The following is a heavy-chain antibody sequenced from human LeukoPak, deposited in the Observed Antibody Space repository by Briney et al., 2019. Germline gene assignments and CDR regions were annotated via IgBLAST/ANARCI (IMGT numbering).Heavy chain of an antibody. Sequence: PGGSLGLSCAASGFTFSSDSMNWVRQAPGKGLEWVSSISSNSRSIYYADSVKGRFTVSRDNAENSLYLQMNSLRAEDTAVYYCERSLTGDLDWFDPWGRGTLVAVSS. CDR2: ISSNSRSI. J-gene: IGHJ5*02. D-gene: IGHD7-27*01. V-gene: IGHV3-21*01. CDR1: GFTFSSDS. CDR3: ERSLTGDLDWFDP.